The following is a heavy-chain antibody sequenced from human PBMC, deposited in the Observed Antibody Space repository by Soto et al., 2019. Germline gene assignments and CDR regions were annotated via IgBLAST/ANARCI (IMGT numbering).Heavy chain of an antibody. V-gene: IGHV3-33*01. Sequence: QVQLVESGGGVVQPGRSLRLSCAASGFTFSSYGMHWVRQAPGKGLEWVAVIWYDGSNKYYADSVKGRFTISRDNSKNTLYLQMNSLRAEDTAVYYCSRASGTVTTSAWFDPWGQGTLVTVSS. J-gene: IGHJ5*02. CDR1: GFTFSSYG. CDR2: IWYDGSNK. D-gene: IGHD4-17*01. CDR3: SRASGTVTTSAWFDP.